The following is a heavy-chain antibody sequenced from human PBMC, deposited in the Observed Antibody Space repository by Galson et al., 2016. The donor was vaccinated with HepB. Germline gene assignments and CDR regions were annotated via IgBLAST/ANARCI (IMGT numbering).Heavy chain of an antibody. V-gene: IGHV3-11*06. D-gene: IGHD6-13*01. J-gene: IGHJ6*02. Sequence: SLRLSCAASGFTFSDSYMSWIRQAPGKGLEWVSYISSSSSYTNYADSVKDRFTISRDNAKNSLYLQMSSLRVEDMAVYYCAGKGAAAAGYALDVWGQGTTVTVSS. CDR2: ISSSSSYT. CDR1: GFTFSDSY. CDR3: AGKGAAAAGYALDV.